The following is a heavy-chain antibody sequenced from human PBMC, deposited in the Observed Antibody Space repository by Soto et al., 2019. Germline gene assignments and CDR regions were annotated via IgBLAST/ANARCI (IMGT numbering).Heavy chain of an antibody. CDR2: IKQDGSEK. J-gene: IGHJ6*03. D-gene: IGHD1-7*01. Sequence: EVQLVESGGGLVQPGGSLRLSCAASGFSFSHYCMSWVRQAPGKGLEWVANIKQDGSEKYDVDSVKGRFTISRDNAKNSMFLQMDSLRDADTAVYYCARVPSTRDIWSYGVGGKYYYYYMDVWGKGTTVTVSS. V-gene: IGHV3-7*04. CDR3: ARVPSTRDIWSYGVGGKYYYYYMDV. CDR1: GFSFSHYC.